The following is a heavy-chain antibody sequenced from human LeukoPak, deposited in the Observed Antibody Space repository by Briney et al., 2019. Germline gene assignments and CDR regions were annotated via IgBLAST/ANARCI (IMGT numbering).Heavy chain of an antibody. CDR1: GRTFTEYY. Sequence: PGGSLRLSCAASGRTFTEYYKHWIRQAPGEGLGWVSFIGGTASNTYYADSVKGRFTISRDNAKNSLYLQMKSLSAKDTAVYYCAREWSAFDIWGQGTMVTVSS. J-gene: IGHJ3*02. CDR3: AREWSAFDI. D-gene: IGHD2-8*01. V-gene: IGHV3-11*04. CDR2: IGGTASNT.